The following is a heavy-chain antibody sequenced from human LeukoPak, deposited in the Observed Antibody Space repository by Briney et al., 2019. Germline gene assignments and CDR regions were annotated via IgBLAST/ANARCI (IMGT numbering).Heavy chain of an antibody. CDR3: ATLRILYSSGWSGRGYYYYGMDV. V-gene: IGHV4-34*01. J-gene: IGHJ6*02. D-gene: IGHD6-19*01. Sequence: SETLSLTCAVYGGSFSGYYWSWIRQPPGKGLEWIGEINHSGSTNYNPSLKSRVTISVDTSKNQFSLKLSSVTAADTAVYYCATLRILYSSGWSGRGYYYYGMDVWGQGTTVTVSS. CDR1: GGSFSGYY. CDR2: INHSGST.